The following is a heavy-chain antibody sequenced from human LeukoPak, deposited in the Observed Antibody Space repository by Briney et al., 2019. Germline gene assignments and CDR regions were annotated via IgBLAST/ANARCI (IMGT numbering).Heavy chain of an antibody. V-gene: IGHV3-23*01. J-gene: IGHJ4*02. CDR3: ARSNHADDF. D-gene: IGHD2/OR15-2a*01. Sequence: GGSLRLSCAASGFTFSSYAMSWVRQAPGKGLEWVSAISGSGGSTYYADSVKGRFTISRDNAKNTLYLQMDSLRAEDTGVYYCARSNHADDFWGQGTLVTVSS. CDR2: ISGSGGST. CDR1: GFTFSSYA.